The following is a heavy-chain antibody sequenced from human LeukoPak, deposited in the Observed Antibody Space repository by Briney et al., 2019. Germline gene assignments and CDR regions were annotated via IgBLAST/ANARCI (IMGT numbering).Heavy chain of an antibody. V-gene: IGHV1-8*01. J-gene: IGHJ4*02. CDR1: GYTFTSYD. CDR2: MNPNSGNT. D-gene: IGHD6-13*01. CDR3: AILYSSSWNNFDY. Sequence: GASVKVSCKASGYTFTSYDINWVRQATGQGVEWVGWMNPNSGNTGYAQKFQGRVTMTRNTSISTAYMELSSLRSEDTAVYYCAILYSSSWNNFDYWGQGTLVTVSS.